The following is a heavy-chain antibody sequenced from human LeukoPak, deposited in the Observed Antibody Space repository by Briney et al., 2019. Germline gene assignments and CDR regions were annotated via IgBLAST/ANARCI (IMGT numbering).Heavy chain of an antibody. Sequence: PGGSLRLSCAASGFTFSNAWMNWVRQPPGKGLEWIGSIYYSGSTYYNPSLKSRVTISVDTSKNQFSLKLSSVTAADTAVYYCARHYGPWGQGTLVTVSS. CDR2: IYYSGST. D-gene: IGHD3-16*01. CDR1: GFTFSNAW. CDR3: ARHYGP. J-gene: IGHJ5*02. V-gene: IGHV4-39*01.